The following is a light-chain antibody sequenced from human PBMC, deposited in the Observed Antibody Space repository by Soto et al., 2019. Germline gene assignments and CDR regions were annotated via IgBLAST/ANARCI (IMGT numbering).Light chain of an antibody. Sequence: QSALTQPPSASGSPGQSVTISCTGTSSDVGGYNYVSWYQQHPGKAPKLMIYEVSKRPSGVPDRFSGSKSGNTASLTVSGLQAEDEADYYCSSYTGSNNFDIFDVFGTGTKLTVL. CDR2: EVS. V-gene: IGLV2-8*01. CDR3: SSYTGSNNFDIFDV. CDR1: SSDVGGYNY. J-gene: IGLJ1*01.